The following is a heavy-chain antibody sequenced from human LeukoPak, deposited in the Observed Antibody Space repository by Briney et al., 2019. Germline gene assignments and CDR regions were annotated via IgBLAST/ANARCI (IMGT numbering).Heavy chain of an antibody. CDR3: ARDDNGDNWFDP. Sequence: VASVKVSCKASGYXFTNFYIHWVRQAPGQGLEWMGVINPSGGSTSYAQKFQGRVTMTRDTSTGTVYMELSSLRSEDTAVYYCARDDNGDNWFDPWGQGTLVTVSS. D-gene: IGHD4-17*01. J-gene: IGHJ5*02. CDR1: GYXFTNFY. V-gene: IGHV1-46*01. CDR2: INPSGGST.